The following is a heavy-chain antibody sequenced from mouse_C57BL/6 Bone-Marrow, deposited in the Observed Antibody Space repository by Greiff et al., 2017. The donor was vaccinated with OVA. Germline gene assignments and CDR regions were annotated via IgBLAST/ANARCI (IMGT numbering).Heavy chain of an antibody. V-gene: IGHV5-16*01. CDR1: GFTFSDYY. CDR2: INYDGSST. Sequence: DVQLVESEGGLVQPGSSMKLSCTASGFTFSDYYMAWVRQVPEKGLEWVANINYDGSSTYYLDSLKSRFIISRDNAKNILYLQMSSLKSEDTATYYCAREGITTVAHWYFDVWGTGTTVTVSS. D-gene: IGHD1-1*01. J-gene: IGHJ1*03. CDR3: AREGITTVAHWYFDV.